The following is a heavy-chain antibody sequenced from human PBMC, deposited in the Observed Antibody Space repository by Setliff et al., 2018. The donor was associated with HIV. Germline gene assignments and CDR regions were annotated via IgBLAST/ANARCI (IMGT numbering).Heavy chain of an antibody. CDR1: GYTFTGYY. V-gene: IGHV1-2*06. CDR2: INPNSGGT. Sequence: ASVKVSCKASGYTFTGYYMHWVRQAPGQGLEWMGRINPNSGGTNYAQKFQGRVTMTRDTSISTAYMELSRLRSDDTAVYYCASGWYGSVKYYYYYYMDVWGKGTTVTVSS. D-gene: IGHD3-10*01. CDR3: ASGWYGSVKYYYYYYMDV. J-gene: IGHJ6*03.